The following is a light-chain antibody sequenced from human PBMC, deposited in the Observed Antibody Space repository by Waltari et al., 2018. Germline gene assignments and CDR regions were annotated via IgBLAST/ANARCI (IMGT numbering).Light chain of an antibody. Sequence: EIVLTQSPGTLSLSSGERATLSRRASQSVTSNYSAWYQQKPGQAPRLLIYGAASRATGIPDRFSGSGSGTDFTLTISRLEPEDFAVYYCQQYGSSAFTFGPGTKVDIK. CDR1: QSVTSNY. CDR2: GAA. V-gene: IGKV3-20*01. J-gene: IGKJ3*01. CDR3: QQYGSSAFT.